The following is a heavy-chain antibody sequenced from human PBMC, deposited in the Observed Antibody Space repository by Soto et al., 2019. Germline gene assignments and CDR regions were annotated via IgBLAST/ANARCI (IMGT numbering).Heavy chain of an antibody. CDR2: ISGSGDST. J-gene: IGHJ6*02. Sequence: EVQVLESGGGLVQPGGSLRLSCAASGFTFSSYAMSWVRQAPGKGLEWVSAISGSGDSTRYADSVQVRFTISRDTSKHTLCLQMNSLGAEDTAVYYGAKFYYGDYSYYYYGMDVWGQGTTVTVSS. CDR1: GFTFSSYA. V-gene: IGHV3-23*01. CDR3: AKFYYGDYSYYYYGMDV. D-gene: IGHD4-17*01.